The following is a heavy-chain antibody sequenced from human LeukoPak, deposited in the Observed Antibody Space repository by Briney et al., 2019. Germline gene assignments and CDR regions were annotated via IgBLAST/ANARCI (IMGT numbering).Heavy chain of an antibody. CDR1: GFTFSSYG. J-gene: IGHJ6*03. Sequence: GGSLRLSCAASGFTFSSYGMHWVRQAPGKGLEWGAFIRYDGSNKYYADSVQGRFTISRDNSKNTLYLQMNSLRAEDTALYYCAKDTVKVTTIRRVPHYMDVWGKGTTVTVSS. CDR3: AKDTVKVTTIRRVPHYMDV. D-gene: IGHD5-12*01. CDR2: IRYDGSNK. V-gene: IGHV3-30*02.